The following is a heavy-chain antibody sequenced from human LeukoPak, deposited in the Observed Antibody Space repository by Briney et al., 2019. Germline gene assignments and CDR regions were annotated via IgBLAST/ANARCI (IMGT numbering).Heavy chain of an antibody. CDR2: IHYSGKT. J-gene: IGHJ4*02. D-gene: IGHD4-17*01. Sequence: SETLSLTCAVNGGSFSGYLWSWIRQPPGKGLEWIGTIHYSGKTYYNPSLKSRITISIDTSKKQFALKLSSVTAADTAVYYCARDYGDHRVDYWGQGTLVTVSS. CDR3: ARDYGDHRVDY. V-gene: IGHV4-34*01. CDR1: GGSFSGYL.